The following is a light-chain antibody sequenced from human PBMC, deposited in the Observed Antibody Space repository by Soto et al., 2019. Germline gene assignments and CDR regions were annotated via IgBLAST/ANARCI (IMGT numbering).Light chain of an antibody. CDR2: DAS. V-gene: IGKV1-5*01. CDR3: QQYHIYSGT. Sequence: DIQMTQSPSSLSASVGDRVTITCQASQDIRKDLNWYQQKPGKAPKLLIYDASSLEGGVPSRFSGSGSGTEFTLTLNSLQPDDFATYYCQQYHIYSGTFGQGTKVDIK. CDR1: QDIRKD. J-gene: IGKJ1*01.